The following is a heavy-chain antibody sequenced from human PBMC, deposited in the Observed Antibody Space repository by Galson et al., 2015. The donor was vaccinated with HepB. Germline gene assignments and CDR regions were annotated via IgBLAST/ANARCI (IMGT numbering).Heavy chain of an antibody. J-gene: IGHJ3*02. Sequence: ETLSLTCTVSGGSISSSNYYWGWIRQPPGKGLEWIGSNFYSGSTYYNPSLKGRVTISLDTSKNQFSLKLRSVTAADTAPYYCARRPNSGLYDFFDIWGQGTMVTVSS. CDR2: NFYSGST. V-gene: IGHV4-39*07. CDR3: ARRPNSGLYDFFDI. D-gene: IGHD3/OR15-3a*01. CDR1: GGSISSSNYY.